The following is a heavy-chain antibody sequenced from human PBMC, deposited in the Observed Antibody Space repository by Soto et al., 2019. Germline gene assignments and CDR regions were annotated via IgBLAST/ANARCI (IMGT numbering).Heavy chain of an antibody. J-gene: IGHJ4*02. CDR1: GLTFSSYW. CDR3: ALSHAVTTDY. D-gene: IGHD4-17*01. V-gene: IGHV3-74*01. CDR2: INSDGSST. Sequence: EVQLVESGGGLVQPGGSLRLSCAASGLTFSSYWMHWVRQAPGKGLVWVSRINSDGSSTSYADSVKGRFPISRDNAKNRLYLYMNRLRAEDTAVYYCALSHAVTTDYWGGGALVTVSS.